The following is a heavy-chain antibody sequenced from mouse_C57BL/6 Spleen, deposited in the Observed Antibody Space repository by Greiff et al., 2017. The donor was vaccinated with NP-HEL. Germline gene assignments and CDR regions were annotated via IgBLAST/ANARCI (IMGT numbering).Heavy chain of an antibody. CDR3: AYYDPAWFAY. CDR2: INPNNGGT. D-gene: IGHD2-4*01. Sequence: EVKLMESGPELVKPGASVKMSCKASGYTFTDYNMHWVKQSHGKSLEWIGYINPNNGGTSYNQKFKGKATLTVNKSSSTAYMELRSLTSEDSAVYYCAYYDPAWFAYWGQGTLVTVSA. J-gene: IGHJ3*01. V-gene: IGHV1-22*01. CDR1: GYTFTDYN.